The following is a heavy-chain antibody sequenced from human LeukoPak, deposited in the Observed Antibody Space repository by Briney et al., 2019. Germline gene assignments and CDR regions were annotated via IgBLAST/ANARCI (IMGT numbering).Heavy chain of an antibody. CDR2: INPNSGGT. J-gene: IGHJ4*02. Sequence: ASVKVSFKASGYTFTCYSMHWVRQAPGQGLEWMGWINPNSGGTEYAQKFQDRVTMTRDTANSTAYMEVSRLRSDDTAVYYCARDQLETGYPCDYWGQGTLVTVSS. V-gene: IGHV1-2*02. CDR1: GYTFTCYS. CDR3: ARDQLETGYPCDY. D-gene: IGHD3-9*01.